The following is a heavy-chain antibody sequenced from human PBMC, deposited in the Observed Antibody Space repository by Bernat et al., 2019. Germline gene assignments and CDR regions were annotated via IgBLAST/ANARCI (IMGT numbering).Heavy chain of an antibody. CDR1: GFMFSSYW. CDR2: INSDGSLT. V-gene: IGHV3-74*03. J-gene: IGHJ4*02. CDR3: GTQTGGYCSGYSCFNPG. Sequence: EVQLVESGGGLVQPGGSLRLSCVVSGFMFSSYWMHWVRQAPGKGLEWVSRINSDGSLTTYADSVKGRFTVSRDNAKNTLYLQMNSLRAEDTAVYYYGTQTGGYCSGYSCFNPGWGQGTLVTVSS. D-gene: IGHD2-15*01.